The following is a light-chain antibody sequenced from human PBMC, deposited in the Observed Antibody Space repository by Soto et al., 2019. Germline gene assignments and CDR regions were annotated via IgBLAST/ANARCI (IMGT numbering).Light chain of an antibody. J-gene: IGKJ4*01. CDR3: QQYNNWPQLT. CDR2: GAS. V-gene: IGKV3-15*01. Sequence: EIVMTQSPATLSVSPGERATLSCRASQSVSSNLAWYQQKPGQAPRLLIYGASTRATGIPARFSGSGSGTEFTLTISSLQSEDGAVYYCQQYNNWPQLTFGGGTKVDIK. CDR1: QSVSSN.